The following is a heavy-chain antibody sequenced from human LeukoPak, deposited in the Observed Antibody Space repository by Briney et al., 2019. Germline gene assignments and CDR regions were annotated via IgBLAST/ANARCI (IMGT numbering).Heavy chain of an antibody. V-gene: IGHV3-21*01. CDR3: AREGVPPRADYAIEYYYYGMDV. Sequence: GGSLRLSCAASGFTFSSYSMNWVRQAPGKGLEWVSSISSSSSYIYYADSVKGRFTISRDNAKNSLYLQMNSLRAEDTAVYYCAREGVPPRADYAIEYYYYGMDVWGQGTTVTVSS. D-gene: IGHD4-17*01. CDR1: GFTFSSYS. J-gene: IGHJ6*02. CDR2: ISSSSSYI.